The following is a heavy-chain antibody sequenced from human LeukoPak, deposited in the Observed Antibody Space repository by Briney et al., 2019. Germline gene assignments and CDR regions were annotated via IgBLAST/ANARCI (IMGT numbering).Heavy chain of an antibody. CDR2: ISSSGSTI. D-gene: IGHD3-10*01. CDR3: AREIRGESYYYYYYMDV. Sequence: RPGGSLRLSCAASGFTFSSYEMNWVRQAPGKGLEWVSYISSSGSTIYYADSVKGRFTISRDNAKNSLYLQMNSLRAEDTAVYYCAREIRGESYYYYYYMDVWGKGTTVTVSS. V-gene: IGHV3-48*03. J-gene: IGHJ6*03. CDR1: GFTFSSYE.